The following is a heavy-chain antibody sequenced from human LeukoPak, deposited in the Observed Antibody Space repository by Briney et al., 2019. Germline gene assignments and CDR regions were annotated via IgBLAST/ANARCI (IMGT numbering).Heavy chain of an antibody. CDR2: INHSGST. J-gene: IGHJ6*03. CDR1: GGSLSGYY. V-gene: IGHV4-34*01. D-gene: IGHD6-19*01. Sequence: PSETLSLTCAVYGGSLSGYYWNWIRQSPGKGLEWIGEINHSGSTYYNPSLKSRVTISVDTSKNQFSLKLSSVTAADTAVYYCARHVGIAVAGRGAYWYMDVWGKGTTVTVSS. CDR3: ARHVGIAVAGRGAYWYMDV.